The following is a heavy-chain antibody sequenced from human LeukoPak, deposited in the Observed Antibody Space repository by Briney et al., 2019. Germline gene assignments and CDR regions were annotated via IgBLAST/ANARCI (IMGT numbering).Heavy chain of an antibody. D-gene: IGHD5-18*01. CDR1: AFTFRSYA. J-gene: IGHJ4*02. CDR3: AKGAASRGYTYVAN. Sequence: QPGGSLRLSCAASAFTFRSYAMIWVRQAPGKGLEWVSGISGSGGSTYYSDSAKGRFTISRDNSNNTLYLRMNSLRAEDTAVYYCAKGAASRGYTYVANWGQGTLVTVSS. CDR2: ISGSGGST. V-gene: IGHV3-23*01.